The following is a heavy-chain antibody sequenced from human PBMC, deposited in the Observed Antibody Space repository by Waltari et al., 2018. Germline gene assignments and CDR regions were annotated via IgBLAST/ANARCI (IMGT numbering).Heavy chain of an antibody. CDR2: ISPASGAT. V-gene: IGHV1-2*02. CDR3: ARLPHWEPFDS. J-gene: IGHJ4*02. CDR1: GYAFRNYF. Sequence: QGQLVQSGAEMKRPGASVKVSCKASGYAFRNYFLPWVRQAPGQGLEWMGWISPASGATKSPQNFKGRVTLTSDTALNTAYLELTGLTPDDTAVYYCARLPHWEPFDSWGQGTLVTVAS. D-gene: IGHD1-26*01.